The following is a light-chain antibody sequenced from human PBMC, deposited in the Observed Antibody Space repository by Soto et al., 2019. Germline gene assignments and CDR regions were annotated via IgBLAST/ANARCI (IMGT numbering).Light chain of an antibody. CDR2: AAS. V-gene: IGKV1-39*01. Sequence: IKMYQSPSSMSATVGDRVSITCRARQSISYYVNWYQQKPGEAPKVLIFAASSLQSGVPPRFSGSGSGTDFTLTISTLQPEDFATYYCQQSYSTPWTFGQGTKVDI. CDR1: QSISYY. CDR3: QQSYSTPWT. J-gene: IGKJ1*01.